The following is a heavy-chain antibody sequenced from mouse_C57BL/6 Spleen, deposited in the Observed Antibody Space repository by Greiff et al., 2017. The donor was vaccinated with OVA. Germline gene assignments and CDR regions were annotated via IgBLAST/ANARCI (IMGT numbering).Heavy chain of an antibody. CDR2: IRNKANNHAT. CDR1: GFTFSDAW. J-gene: IGHJ3*01. Sequence: EVKVEESGGGLVQPGGSMKLSCAASGFTFSDAWMDWVRQSPEKGLEWVAEIRNKANNHATYYAESVKGRFTISRDDSKSSVYLQMNSLRAEDTGIYYCTSDYGNYFPWFAYWGQGTLVTVSA. CDR3: TSDYGNYFPWFAY. D-gene: IGHD2-1*01. V-gene: IGHV6-6*01.